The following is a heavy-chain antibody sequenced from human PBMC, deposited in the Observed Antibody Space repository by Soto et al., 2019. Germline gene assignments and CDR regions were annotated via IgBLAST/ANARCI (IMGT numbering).Heavy chain of an antibody. D-gene: IGHD2-2*02. Sequence: NPSETLSLTCTVSGGSISSSSYYWGWIRQPLGKGLEWIGSIYYSGSTYYNPSLKSRVTISVDTSKNQFSLKLSSVTAADTAVYYCARHGYCSSTSCYKRVSFYYYYMDVWGKGTTVTVSS. J-gene: IGHJ6*03. CDR3: ARHGYCSSTSCYKRVSFYYYYMDV. V-gene: IGHV4-39*01. CDR1: GGSISSSSYY. CDR2: IYYSGST.